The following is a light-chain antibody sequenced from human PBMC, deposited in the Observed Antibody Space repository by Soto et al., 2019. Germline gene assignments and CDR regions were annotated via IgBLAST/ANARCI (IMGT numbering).Light chain of an antibody. CDR2: LAS. V-gene: IGKV3-11*01. CDR3: HQRQSWPRT. J-gene: IGKJ1*01. Sequence: EIVLTQSPATLSSFPGDRVTLSCRASQAVNTRLAWYQHKPCQAPRLLIYLASNRAAGVPARFSGSGSGTDFNLTISDVEPEDCAVYYCHQRQSWPRTLGQGTPVDIK. CDR1: QAVNTR.